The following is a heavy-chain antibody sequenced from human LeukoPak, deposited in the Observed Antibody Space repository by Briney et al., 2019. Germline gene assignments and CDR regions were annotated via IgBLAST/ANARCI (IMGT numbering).Heavy chain of an antibody. D-gene: IGHD3-22*01. CDR2: IYYSGST. V-gene: IGHV4-59*01. Sequence: SETLSLTCTVSGGSFSSYYWSWIRQPPGKGLEWIGDIYYSGSTNYNPSPKSRVTISVDTSKNQFSLKLSSVTAADTGVYYCARDGGYYDSSGPYYYYCMDVWGQGTTVTVSS. CDR1: GGSFSSYY. J-gene: IGHJ6*02. CDR3: ARDGGYYDSSGPYYYYCMDV.